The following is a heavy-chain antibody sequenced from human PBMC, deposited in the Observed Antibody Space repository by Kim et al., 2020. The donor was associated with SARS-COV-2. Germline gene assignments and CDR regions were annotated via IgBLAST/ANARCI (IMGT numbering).Heavy chain of an antibody. CDR2: IWYDGSNK. CDR1: GFTFSSYG. CDR3: AKGTPDHDAFDI. Sequence: GGSLRLSCAASGFTFSSYGMHWVRQAPGKGLEWVAVIWYDGSNKYYADSVKGRFTISRDNSKNTLYLQMNSLRAEDTAVYYCAKGTPDHDAFDIWGQGTMVTVSS. J-gene: IGHJ3*02. V-gene: IGHV3-33*06.